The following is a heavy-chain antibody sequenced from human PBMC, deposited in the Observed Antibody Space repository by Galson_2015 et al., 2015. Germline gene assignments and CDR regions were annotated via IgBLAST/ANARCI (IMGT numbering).Heavy chain of an antibody. J-gene: IGHJ4*02. CDR1: GGTFSSYA. CDR2: IIPIFGTA. V-gene: IGHV1-69*13. CDR3: ARDWGYNWNLGDY. Sequence: SVKVSCKASGGTFSSYAISWVRQAPGQGLEWMGGIIPIFGTANYAQKFQGRVMITADESTSTAYMELSSLRSEDTAVYYCARDWGYNWNLGDYWGQGTLVTVSS. D-gene: IGHD1-20*01.